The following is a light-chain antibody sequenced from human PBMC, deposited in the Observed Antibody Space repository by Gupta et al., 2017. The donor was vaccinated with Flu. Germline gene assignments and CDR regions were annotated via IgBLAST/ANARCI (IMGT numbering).Light chain of an antibody. J-gene: IGLJ2*01. V-gene: IGLV2-11*02. CDR3: CSFAGSYTLV. Sequence: QSDLTQPRSASGSPGHSVTISCTGTSSDIGEYNYVSWYQQHPGKAPKLLIYDVTKRPSGVPGRFSGSKSGNTASLTISGLQAEDEADYHCCSFAGSYTLVFGGGTKLTVL. CDR1: SSDIGEYNY. CDR2: DVT.